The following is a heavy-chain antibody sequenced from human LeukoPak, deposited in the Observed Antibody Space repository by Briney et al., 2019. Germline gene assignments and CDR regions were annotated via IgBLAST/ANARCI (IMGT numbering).Heavy chain of an antibody. CDR2: ISGSGGST. D-gene: IGHD6-13*01. V-gene: IGHV3-23*01. CDR1: GFTFSSSA. Sequence: PGESLRLSRAASGFTFSSSAMSWVRQAPGKGLEWVSAISGSGGSTYYADSVKGRFTTSRDNSKNTLYLQMNSLGAEDTAVYYCAKEDKIAGLTVSFDYWGQGSLVSVSS. J-gene: IGHJ4*02. CDR3: AKEDKIAGLTVSFDY.